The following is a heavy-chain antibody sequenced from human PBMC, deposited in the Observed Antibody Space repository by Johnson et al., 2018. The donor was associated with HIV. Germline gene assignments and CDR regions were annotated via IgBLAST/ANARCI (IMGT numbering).Heavy chain of an antibody. V-gene: IGHV3-30*02. CDR1: GFTFSSYG. CDR2: IRYDGSNK. CDR3: ARRSWAFDAFDI. Sequence: QMQLVESGGGVVQPGGSLRLSCAASGFTFSSYGMHWVRQAPGKGLEWVAFIRYDGSNKYYADSVKGRFTISRYNSKNTLYLQMNSLRAEDTAVYYCARRSWAFDAFDIWGQGTMVTVSS. D-gene: IGHD1-26*01. J-gene: IGHJ3*02.